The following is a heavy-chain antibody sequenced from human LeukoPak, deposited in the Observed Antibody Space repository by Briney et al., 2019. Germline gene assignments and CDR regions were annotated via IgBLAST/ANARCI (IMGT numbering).Heavy chain of an antibody. V-gene: IGHV1-18*04. CDR3: AREELVRYYFDY. J-gene: IGHJ4*02. Sequence: GESLKISCKGSGYSFSNYWIAWVRQAPGQGLEWMGWISAYNGNTNYAQKLQGRVTMTTDTSTSTAYMELRSLRSDDTAVYYCAREELVRYYFDYWGQGTLDTASS. D-gene: IGHD6-6*01. CDR1: GYSFSNYW. CDR2: ISAYNGNT.